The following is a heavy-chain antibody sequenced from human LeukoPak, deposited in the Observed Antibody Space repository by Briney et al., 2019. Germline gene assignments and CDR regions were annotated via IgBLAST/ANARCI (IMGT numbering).Heavy chain of an antibody. CDR2: IIPILGMA. D-gene: IGHD1-26*01. Sequence: SSVKVSCKASGGTFSSYTISWVRQAPGQGVEWMVRIIPILGMANYAQKFQDRVTLTADKSTSTAYMELSSLRSGDTAVYYCSRAGYSGSSFDYWGRGTLVTVSS. J-gene: IGHJ4*02. CDR1: GGTFSSYT. V-gene: IGHV1-69*02. CDR3: SRAGYSGSSFDY.